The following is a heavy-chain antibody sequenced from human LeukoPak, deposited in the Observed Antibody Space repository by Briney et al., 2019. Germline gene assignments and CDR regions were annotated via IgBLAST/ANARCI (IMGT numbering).Heavy chain of an antibody. Sequence: ASVKVSCKASGYTFINNWMHWVRQAPGQGLEWIGLINPTGTGTLYAQKFQGRVTMTRDMSTSTDYMELSSLRSEDTAVYYCARDSGYYYDSSGSWGQGTLVTVSS. CDR2: INPTGTGT. D-gene: IGHD3-22*01. CDR1: GYTFINNW. J-gene: IGHJ5*02. V-gene: IGHV1-46*01. CDR3: ARDSGYYYDSSGS.